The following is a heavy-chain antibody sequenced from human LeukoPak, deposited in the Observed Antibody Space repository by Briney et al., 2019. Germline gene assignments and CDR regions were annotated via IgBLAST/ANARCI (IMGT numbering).Heavy chain of an antibody. D-gene: IGHD1-26*01. CDR3: TTDFSGSYFLTEGY. CDR1: GFTFSRHA. J-gene: IGHJ4*02. CDR2: IKSKTDGGTT. Sequence: PGGSLRLSCAASGFTFSRHAMTWVRQAPGKGLEWVGRIKSKTDGGTTDYAAPVKGRFTISRDDSKNTLYLQMNSLKTEDTAVYYCTTDFSGSYFLTEGYWGQGTLVTVSS. V-gene: IGHV3-15*01.